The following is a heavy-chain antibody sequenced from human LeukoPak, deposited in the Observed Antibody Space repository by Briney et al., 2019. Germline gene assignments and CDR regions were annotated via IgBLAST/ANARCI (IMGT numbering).Heavy chain of an antibody. CDR3: ARRYCSGGSCYPDAFDI. CDR2: ISSSSSTI. Sequence: GGSLRLSCAASRFTFSSYSMNWVRQAPGKGLKWVSYISSSSSTIYYADSVKGRFTISRDNAKNSLYLQMNSLRAEDTAVYYCARRYCSGGSCYPDAFDIWGQGTMVTVSS. V-gene: IGHV3-48*01. CDR1: RFTFSSYS. D-gene: IGHD2-15*01. J-gene: IGHJ3*02.